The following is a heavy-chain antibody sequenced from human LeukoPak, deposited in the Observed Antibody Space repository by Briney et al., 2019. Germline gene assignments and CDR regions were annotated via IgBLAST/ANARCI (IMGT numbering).Heavy chain of an antibody. CDR1: GFIFKNYE. CDR3: VRVYCSTTSCYGVDS. V-gene: IGHV3-48*03. CDR2: VSSSATTI. D-gene: IGHD2-2*01. Sequence: GGSLRLSCAASGFIFKNYEMNWVRQAPGGGLEWVSSVSSSATTIYYTDSVKGRFTISRDNAKNSLFLQMNSLRVEDTAVYYCVRVYCSTTSCYGVDSWGQGTLVTVSS. J-gene: IGHJ4*02.